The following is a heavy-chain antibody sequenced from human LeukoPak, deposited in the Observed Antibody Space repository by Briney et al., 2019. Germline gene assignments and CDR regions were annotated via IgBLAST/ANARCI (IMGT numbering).Heavy chain of an antibody. CDR3: ARDAQSGYDSWYFDL. V-gene: IGHV1-3*01. CDR2: INAGNGNT. J-gene: IGHJ2*01. Sequence: ASVKVSCKASGYTFTSYAMHWVRQAPGQRLEWMGWINAGNGNTKYSQKFQGRVTITRDTSASTAYMELSSLRSEDTAVYYCARDAQSGYDSWYFDLWGRGTLVTVSS. D-gene: IGHD5-12*01. CDR1: GYTFTSYA.